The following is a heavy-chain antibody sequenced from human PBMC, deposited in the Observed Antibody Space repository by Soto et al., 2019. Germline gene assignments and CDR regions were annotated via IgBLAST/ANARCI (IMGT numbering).Heavy chain of an antibody. CDR3: AGDLCYSEFDVYY. CDR2: IRVNNGDT. J-gene: IGHJ4*02. CDR1: GYTFTNSG. Sequence: QVQLVQSGAEVKKPGASVKVSCKASGYTFTNSGFSWVRQAPGQGLEWVGWIRVNNGDTHYAQKLQGRVTMTTDTTTITALMEMRSLRSYDTAVYYCAGDLCYSEFDVYYWGQGTLITVSS. V-gene: IGHV1-18*01. D-gene: IGHD4-4*01.